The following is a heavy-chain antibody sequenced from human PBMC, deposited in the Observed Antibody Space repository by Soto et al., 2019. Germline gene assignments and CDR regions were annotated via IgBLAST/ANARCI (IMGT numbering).Heavy chain of an antibody. V-gene: IGHV3-23*01. D-gene: IGHD3-9*01. J-gene: IGHJ4*02. Sequence: LRLSCAASGFRFSNYAMAWVRQAPGKGLEWVSEIHISGSKVYADSMKGRVTISRDDSKNTLYLQMNSLRVEDTALYYCAKDRQPDGIWTFDSWGQGTMVTVSS. CDR1: GFRFSNYA. CDR2: IHISGSK. CDR3: AKDRQPDGIWTFDS.